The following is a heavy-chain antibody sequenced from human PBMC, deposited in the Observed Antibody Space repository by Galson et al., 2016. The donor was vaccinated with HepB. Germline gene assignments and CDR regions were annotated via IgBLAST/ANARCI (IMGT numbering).Heavy chain of an antibody. V-gene: IGHV3-9*01. J-gene: IGHJ6*03. CDR1: GFNFEDYA. D-gene: IGHD1-1*01. Sequence: SLRLSCAASGFNFEDYAMHWVRQAPGKGLEWVAGISWDRGTIGYADSVKGRFTLSRDNAKNSLYLQMNSLRAEDTALYYCAKDPSREVGGTGRGVDYYYYYMDVWGKGTTVTVSS. CDR2: ISWDRGTI. CDR3: AKDPSREVGGTGRGVDYYYYYMDV.